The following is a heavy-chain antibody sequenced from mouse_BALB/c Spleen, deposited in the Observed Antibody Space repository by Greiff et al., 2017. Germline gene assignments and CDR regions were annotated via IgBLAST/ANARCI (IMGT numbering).Heavy chain of an antibody. CDR1: GYSITSGYY. Sequence: EVKLVESGPGLVKPSQSLSLTCSVTGYSITSGYYWNWIRQFPGNKLEWMGYISYDGSNNYNPSLKNRISITRDTSKNQFFLKLNSVTTEDTATYYCARQLGLPFYYAMDYWGQGTSVTVSS. CDR3: ARQLGLPFYYAMDY. D-gene: IGHD3-1*01. CDR2: ISYDGSN. J-gene: IGHJ4*01. V-gene: IGHV3-6*02.